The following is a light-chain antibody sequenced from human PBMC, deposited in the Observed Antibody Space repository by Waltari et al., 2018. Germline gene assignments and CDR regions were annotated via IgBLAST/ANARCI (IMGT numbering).Light chain of an antibody. J-gene: IGKJ4*01. CDR2: DAS. V-gene: IGKV1-33*01. CDR3: QQYDNLRLT. Sequence: DIQMTQSPSSLSASVGDRVTITCQASQDISRYLNWYQQKAGKAPELLISDASNLEAVVPSRFSGGGSGTDFTFTISSLQPEDIATYYCQQYDNLRLTFGGGTKVEIK. CDR1: QDISRY.